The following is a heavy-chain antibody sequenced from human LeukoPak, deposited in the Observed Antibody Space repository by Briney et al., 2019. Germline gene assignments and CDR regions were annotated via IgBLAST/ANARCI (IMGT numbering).Heavy chain of an antibody. J-gene: IGHJ4*02. CDR3: ARAGITKIDY. Sequence: SETLSLTCTVSGDSISIYYWSWLRQPPGKGPEWIGYIYYTGSTSYNPSLKSRVTISVDTSKNQFSLNLSSVTAADTAVYYCARAGITKIDYRGQGTLVTVSS. D-gene: IGHD3-10*01. CDR2: IYYTGST. CDR1: GDSISIYY. V-gene: IGHV4-59*01.